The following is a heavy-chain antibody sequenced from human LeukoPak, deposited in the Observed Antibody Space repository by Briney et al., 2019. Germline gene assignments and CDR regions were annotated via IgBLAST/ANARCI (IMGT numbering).Heavy chain of an antibody. CDR3: ARWVSGWDV. Sequence: LTGGSLRLSCAASGFSRSTYWMSWVRQAPGKGLEWVASLKQDGSEKYYVDSVKGRFTISRDNAKNSLSLQMNSLRAEDTAVYYCARWVSGWDVWGQGTTVTVSS. CDR1: GFSRSTYW. CDR2: LKQDGSEK. J-gene: IGHJ6*02. V-gene: IGHV3-7*05.